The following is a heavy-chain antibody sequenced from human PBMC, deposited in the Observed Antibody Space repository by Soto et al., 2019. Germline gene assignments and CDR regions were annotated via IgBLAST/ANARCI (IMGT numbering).Heavy chain of an antibody. CDR1: GFTFDDYA. CDR3: AKEGPETPYGSGGGYYYYMDV. Sequence: EVQLVESGGGLVQPGRSLRLSCAASGFTFDDYAMHWVRQAPGKGLEWVSGISWNSGSIGYADSVKGRFTISRDNAKNSLYLQMNSLRAEDTALYYCAKEGPETPYGSGGGYYYYMDVWGKGTTVTVSS. V-gene: IGHV3-9*01. J-gene: IGHJ6*03. D-gene: IGHD3-10*01. CDR2: ISWNSGSI.